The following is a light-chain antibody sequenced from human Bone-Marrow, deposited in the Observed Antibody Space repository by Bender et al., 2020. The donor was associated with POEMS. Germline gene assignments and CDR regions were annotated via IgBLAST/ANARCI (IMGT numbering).Light chain of an antibody. J-gene: IGLJ3*02. CDR1: GSNIGGYP. Sequence: SVLTQSPSVSGTPGQRVTISCSGSGSNIGGYPVNWYQQLPGTAPRLLIYTNNERPSGVPDRFSGSKSGTSASLAITGLQSDDEAIYFCVAWDASLNGWVFGGGTKLTVL. CDR2: TNN. V-gene: IGLV1-44*01. CDR3: VAWDASLNGWV.